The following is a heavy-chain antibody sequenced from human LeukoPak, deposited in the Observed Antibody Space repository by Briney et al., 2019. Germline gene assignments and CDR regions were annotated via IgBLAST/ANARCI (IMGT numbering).Heavy chain of an antibody. CDR3: ARGFGSSYPRFDS. CDR2: ISSSGSTT. Sequence: GGSLRLSCEASGFSFNNYEMNWVRRAPGKGLEWVSYISSSGSTTYYADSVKGRFSISRDKSKDSLYLQMRSLSAEDTAVYYCARGFGSSYPRFDSWGQGTRVTVSS. D-gene: IGHD3-3*01. V-gene: IGHV3-48*03. J-gene: IGHJ4*02. CDR1: GFSFNNYE.